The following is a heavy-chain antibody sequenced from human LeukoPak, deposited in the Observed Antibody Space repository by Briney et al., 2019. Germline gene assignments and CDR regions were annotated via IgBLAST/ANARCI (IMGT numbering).Heavy chain of an antibody. CDR2: IYYSGST. CDR3: ARHRDGYSYGSLDY. Sequence: SETLSLTCAVSGVSIRSYFWSWIRQPPGKGLEWIGYIYYSGSTNYNPPLKSRISMSVDTSKNQFSLNLSSVTAADTAYYHCARHRDGYSYGSLDYWGQGTLVTVSS. V-gene: IGHV4-59*01. CDR1: GVSIRSYF. D-gene: IGHD5-18*01. J-gene: IGHJ4*02.